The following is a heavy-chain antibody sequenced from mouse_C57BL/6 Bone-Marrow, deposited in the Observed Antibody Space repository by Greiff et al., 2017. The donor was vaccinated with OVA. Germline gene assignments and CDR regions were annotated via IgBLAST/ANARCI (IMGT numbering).Heavy chain of an antibody. Sequence: QVQLQQPGAELVKPGASVKLSCKASGYTFTSYWMQWVKQRPGQGLEWIGEIYPSDSSTYYNQNFKGKATLPVDTSSSTAYMQLSSLTSEDSAVYCCARESYYDFDYWGQGTTLTVSS. V-gene: IGHV1-50*01. CDR1: GYTFTSYW. J-gene: IGHJ2*01. CDR2: IYPSDSST. CDR3: ARESYYDFDY. D-gene: IGHD1-1*01.